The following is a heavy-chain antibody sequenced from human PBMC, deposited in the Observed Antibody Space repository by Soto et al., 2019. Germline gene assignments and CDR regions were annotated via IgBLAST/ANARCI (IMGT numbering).Heavy chain of an antibody. V-gene: IGHV4-30-2*01. CDR2: ISHGGSP. J-gene: IGHJ6*02. Sequence: QLKLQESGSGVVKPSQTLSLTCAVSGGYVSSGVFSWNWIRQPPGQGLEWIGYISHGGSPHYTPSLSGRVSISVDRSTNVISLNLTSMTPADTAVYFGARGHYYYAMDVWGQGTTVTVSS. CDR1: GGYVSSGVFS. CDR3: ARGHYYYAMDV.